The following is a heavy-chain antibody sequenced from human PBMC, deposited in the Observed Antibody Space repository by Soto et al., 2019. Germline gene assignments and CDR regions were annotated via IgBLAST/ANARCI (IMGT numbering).Heavy chain of an antibody. CDR2: ISAHNGDT. CDR3: ARGRYGDY. D-gene: IGHD1-1*01. J-gene: IGHJ4*02. Sequence: QVHLVQSGAEVKKPGASVKVSCKGSGYEYTTYGISRVRQAPGQGLEWMAWISAHNGDTDYAQKLQGRVTVTRDTSTSTAYMELRSLRSDDTAMYYCARGRYGDYWGQGALVTVSS. V-gene: IGHV1-18*01. CDR1: GYEYTTYG.